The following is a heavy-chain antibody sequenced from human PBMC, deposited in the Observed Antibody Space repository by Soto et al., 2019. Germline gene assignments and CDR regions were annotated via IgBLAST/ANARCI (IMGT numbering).Heavy chain of an antibody. Sequence: SETLSLTCTVSGGSISSSYYYWSWIRQPPGKGLEWIGYIYYSGSTNYNPSLKSRVTISVDTSKNQFSLKLSSVTAADTAVYYCASSNWGSESFDYWGQGTLVTVSS. D-gene: IGHD7-27*01. CDR1: GGSISSSYYY. CDR3: ASSNWGSESFDY. J-gene: IGHJ4*02. CDR2: IYYSGST. V-gene: IGHV4-61*05.